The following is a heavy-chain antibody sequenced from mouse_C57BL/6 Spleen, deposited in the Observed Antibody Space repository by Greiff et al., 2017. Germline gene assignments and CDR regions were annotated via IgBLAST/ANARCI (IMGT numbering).Heavy chain of an antibody. CDR2: IYPRSGNS. V-gene: IGHV1-81*01. CDR1: GYTFTSYA. D-gene: IGHD2-13*01. J-gene: IGHJ3*01. Sequence: VQLQQSGAELARPGASVKLSCTASGYTFTSYAISWVNQRPGQGLEWIGGIYPRSGNSYYYAKFQGKATLTADKSSSTAYMELRSLTYEDSAVYFCTEGTRWCAYWGQGTLVTVSA. CDR3: TEGTRWCAY.